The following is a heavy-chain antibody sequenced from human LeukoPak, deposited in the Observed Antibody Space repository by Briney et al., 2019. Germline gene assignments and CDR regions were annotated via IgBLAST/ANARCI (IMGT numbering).Heavy chain of an antibody. CDR3: VRVRALTSSYYYYFQN. Sequence: GGSLRLSCAASGFTVSGSYMSWVRQAPGKGLEWVSVIYGDGTIYYADSVKGRFTISRDNSKNTLYLQMHSLRAEDAAVYYCVRVRALTSSYYYYFQNWGQGTLVSVSS. CDR2: IYGDGTI. J-gene: IGHJ1*01. V-gene: IGHV3-53*01. CDR1: GFTVSGSY. D-gene: IGHD1-26*01.